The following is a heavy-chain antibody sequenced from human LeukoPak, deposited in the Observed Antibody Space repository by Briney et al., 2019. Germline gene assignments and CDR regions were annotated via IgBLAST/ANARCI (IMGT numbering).Heavy chain of an antibody. CDR2: IKEDESAK. CDR1: GFIFTDHW. J-gene: IGHJ4*02. CDR3: ARAVDVEDY. D-gene: IGHD3-16*01. Sequence: GGSLRLSCVASGFIFTDHWMSWVRQAPGKGLEWVANIKEDESAKFYAESVRGRFTISRDNAKNSLYLQMNNLRVEDTAVYYCARAVDVEDYWGRGTLVTVSS. V-gene: IGHV3-7*01.